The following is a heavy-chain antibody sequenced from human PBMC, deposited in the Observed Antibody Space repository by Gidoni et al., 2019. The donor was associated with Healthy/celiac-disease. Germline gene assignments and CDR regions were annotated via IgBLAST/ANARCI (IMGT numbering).Heavy chain of an antibody. CDR3: AKTHYYDSSGYYLRGDYFDY. D-gene: IGHD3-22*01. Sequence: VQLLESGGGLVQPGGSLRLSCEASGFTFSSHAMRWVRQAPGKGLECVSAISGSGGSTYYADSVKGRFTISRDNSKNTLYLQMNSLRAEDTAVYYCAKTHYYDSSGYYLRGDYFDYWGQGTLVTVSS. V-gene: IGHV3-23*01. CDR2: ISGSGGST. CDR1: GFTFSSHA. J-gene: IGHJ4*02.